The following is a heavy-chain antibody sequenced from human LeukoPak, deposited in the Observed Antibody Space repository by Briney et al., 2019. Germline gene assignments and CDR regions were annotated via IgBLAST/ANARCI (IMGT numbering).Heavy chain of an antibody. CDR3: ARRHYSSGSTNY. CDR1: GLTFSSYE. CDR2: IITFGGTI. Sequence: PGGSLRLSCAASGLTFSSYEKKGVRQARGKGGEWFSYIITFGGTIYYAPSVKRRFTISRDNVESSLYLQMNSLRADDTAVYYCARRHYSSGSTNYWGQGTLVTVSS. V-gene: IGHV3-48*03. D-gene: IGHD6-19*01. J-gene: IGHJ4*02.